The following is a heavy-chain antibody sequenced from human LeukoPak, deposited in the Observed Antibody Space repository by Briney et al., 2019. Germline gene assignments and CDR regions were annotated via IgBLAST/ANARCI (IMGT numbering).Heavy chain of an antibody. D-gene: IGHD1-26*01. CDR3: ERRRGSGFFDY. CDR1: VLTFSSYA. CDR2: ISSSAAST. V-gene: IGHV3-23*01. Sequence: ESGGSLRLSCGASVLTFSSYALTWVRQAPGKGLEWVSTISSSAASTFYADSVKGRFTISRQNSKNTLYLQMNSLRAEDTAVYCYERRRGSGFFDYWGQGTLVTVSS. J-gene: IGHJ4*02.